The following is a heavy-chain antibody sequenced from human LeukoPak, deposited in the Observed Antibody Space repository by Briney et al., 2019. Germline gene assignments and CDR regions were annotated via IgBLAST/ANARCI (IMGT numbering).Heavy chain of an antibody. J-gene: IGHJ4*02. Sequence: ASVKVSYKVSGYTLTELSMHWVRQAPGKGLEWMGGFDPEDGETIYAQKFQGRVTMTEDTSTDTAYMELSSLRSEDTAVYYCANAAYCSSTSCYTILYDYWGQGTLVTVSS. CDR3: ANAAYCSSTSCYTILYDY. V-gene: IGHV1-24*01. D-gene: IGHD2-2*02. CDR2: FDPEDGET. CDR1: GYTLTELS.